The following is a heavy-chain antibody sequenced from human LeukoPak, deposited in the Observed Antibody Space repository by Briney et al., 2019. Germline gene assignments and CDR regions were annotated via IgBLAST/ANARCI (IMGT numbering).Heavy chain of an antibody. CDR1: GGSISSYY. Sequence: PSETLSLTCTVSGGSISSYYWSWIRQPPGKGLEWIGYIYYSGSTNYNPSLKSRVTISVDTSKNQFSLKLSSVTAADTAVYYCARVVSYYDSSGYCFDYWGQGTLVTVSS. J-gene: IGHJ4*02. CDR2: IYYSGST. V-gene: IGHV4-59*12. CDR3: ARVVSYYDSSGYCFDY. D-gene: IGHD3-22*01.